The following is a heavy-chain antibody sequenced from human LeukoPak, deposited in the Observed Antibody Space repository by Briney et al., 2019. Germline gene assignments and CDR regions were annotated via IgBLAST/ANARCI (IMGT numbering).Heavy chain of an antibody. CDR3: ARGAYGDDYFDY. CDR2: ISSSSSTI. J-gene: IGHJ4*02. Sequence: GGSLRLSCAASGFTFSIYTMNWVRQAPGKGLEWVSYISSSSSTIYYADSVKGRFTISRDNAKNSLYLQMNSLRAEDTAVYYCARGAYGDDYFDYWGEGAMVTVSS. D-gene: IGHD4-17*01. V-gene: IGHV3-48*01. CDR1: GFTFSIYT.